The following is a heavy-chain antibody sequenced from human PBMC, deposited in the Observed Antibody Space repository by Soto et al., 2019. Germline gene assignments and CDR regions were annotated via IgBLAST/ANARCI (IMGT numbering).Heavy chain of an antibody. V-gene: IGHV4-39*01. Sequence: SETLSLTCAVSGGSISGSYYYWAWLRQSPGKGPEWIGSVFYTGFTSYNPSLESRVSVSVDTSKSQFSLKLSAMTAADTAAYYCATSQKGYNWNYFDHWGQGALVTV. J-gene: IGHJ4*02. D-gene: IGHD1-20*01. CDR2: VFYTGFT. CDR3: ATSQKGYNWNYFDH. CDR1: GGSISGSYYY.